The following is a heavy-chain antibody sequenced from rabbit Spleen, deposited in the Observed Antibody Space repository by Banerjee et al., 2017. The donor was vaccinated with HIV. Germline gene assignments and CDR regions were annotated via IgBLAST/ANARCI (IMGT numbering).Heavy chain of an antibody. CDR1: GFSFSSNW. J-gene: IGHJ4*01. D-gene: IGHD5-1*01. CDR3: ARAGEGGDGYLNL. V-gene: IGHV1S45*01. CDR2: IDTNDGDT. Sequence: QEQLVESGGGLFQPGGSLTLTCTVSGFSFSSNWICWVRQAPGKGLEWIACIDTNDGDTDYANWPKGRFTISKTSSTTVTLQMTSLTAADTATYFCARAGEGGDGYLNLWGPGTLVTVS.